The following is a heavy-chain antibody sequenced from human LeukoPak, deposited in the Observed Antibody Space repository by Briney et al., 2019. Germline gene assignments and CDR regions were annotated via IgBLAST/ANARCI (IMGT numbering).Heavy chain of an antibody. CDR2: MYYSGST. CDR3: ARGEPVDY. D-gene: IGHD1-14*01. V-gene: IGHV4-59*01. CDR1: GGSITSYY. Sequence: SETLSLTCTVSGGSITSYYWSWIRQPPGKGLEWIGYMYYSGSTSYNPSLKSRVTTSVDTAKNQFSLKVNSVTAADTAVYYCARGEPVDYWGQETLVTVSS. J-gene: IGHJ4*02.